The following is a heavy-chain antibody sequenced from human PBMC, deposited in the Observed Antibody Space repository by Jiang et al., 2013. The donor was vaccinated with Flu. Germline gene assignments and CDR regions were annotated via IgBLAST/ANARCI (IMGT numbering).Heavy chain of an antibody. CDR2: ISSSSSYI. V-gene: IGHV3-21*01. J-gene: IGHJ4*02. Sequence: NWVRQAPGKGLEWVSSISSSSSYIYYADSVKGRFTISRDNAKNSLYLQMTSLRDEDTAVYYCARDLGAGSHWGQGTLVAVSS. D-gene: IGHD3-10*01. CDR3: ARDLGAGSH.